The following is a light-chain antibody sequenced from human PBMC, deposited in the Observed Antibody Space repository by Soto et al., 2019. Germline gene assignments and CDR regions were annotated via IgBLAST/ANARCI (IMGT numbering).Light chain of an antibody. J-gene: IGKJ1*01. CDR3: QQYSSSPPFT. V-gene: IGKV3-20*01. CDR1: QSVSSSY. Sequence: EIVLTQSPGTLSLSPGERAPLSCRASQSVSSSYLAWYQQKPGQAPRLLIYGASSRATGIPDRFGGSGSGTDFTLTISRLEPEDFAVYYCQQYSSSPPFTFGQGTKVDIK. CDR2: GAS.